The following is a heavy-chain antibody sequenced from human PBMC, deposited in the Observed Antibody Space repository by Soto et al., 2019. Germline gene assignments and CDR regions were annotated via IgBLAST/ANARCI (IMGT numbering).Heavy chain of an antibody. V-gene: IGHV1-8*01. D-gene: IGHD3-16*02. CDR3: ARNGKPYYDYVGGSYRDPPYGMDV. J-gene: IGHJ6*02. CDR2: MNPNSGNT. CDR1: GYTFTSYD. Sequence: QVQLVQSGAEVKKPGASVKVSCKASGYTFTSYDINWVRQATGQGLEWMGWMNPNSGNTGYAQKFQGRVTMTRHTPISTAYKELSSLGPEHTAGYYCARNGKPYYDYVGGSYRDPPYGMDVWGQGTTVTVSS.